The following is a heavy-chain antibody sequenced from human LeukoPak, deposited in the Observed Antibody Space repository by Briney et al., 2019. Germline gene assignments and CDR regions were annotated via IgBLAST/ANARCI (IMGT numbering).Heavy chain of an antibody. D-gene: IGHD3-22*01. V-gene: IGHV4-59*12. CDR2: IYYSGST. Sequence: SETLSLTCTVSGGSISSYYWSWIRQPPGKGLEWIGYIYYSGSTNYNPSLKSRVTMSVDTSKNQFSLKLSSVTAADTAVYYCARGARHYDSTGYFSLYYYYYMDVWGKGTTVTVSS. CDR1: GGSISSYY. CDR3: ARGARHYDSTGYFSLYYYYYMDV. J-gene: IGHJ6*03.